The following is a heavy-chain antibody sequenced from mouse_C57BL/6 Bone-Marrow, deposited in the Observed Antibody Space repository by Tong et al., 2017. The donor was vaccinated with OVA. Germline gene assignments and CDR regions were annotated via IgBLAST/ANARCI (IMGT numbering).Heavy chain of an antibody. V-gene: IGHV2-6-7*01. Sequence: VQLKESGPGLVAPSQSLSITCTVSGFSLTGYGVNWVRQPPGKGLEWLGMIWGDGSTDYNSALKSRLSISKDNSKSQVFLKMNRLQTDDTARYYCAKPLGGEGGVAMDYWGQGTSVTVSS. CDR2: IWGDGST. CDR1: GFSLTGYG. CDR3: AKPLGGEGGVAMDY. J-gene: IGHJ4*01. D-gene: IGHD2-10*02.